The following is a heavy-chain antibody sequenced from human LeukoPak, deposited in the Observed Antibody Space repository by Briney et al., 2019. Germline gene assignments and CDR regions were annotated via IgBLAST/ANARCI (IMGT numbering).Heavy chain of an antibody. CDR2: IYYSGST. CDR1: GGSISSGGYY. CDR3: ARIERFWFDP. Sequence: KPSETLSLTCTVSGGSISSGGYYWSWIRQHPGKGLEWIGYIYYSGSTYYNPSLKSRVTISVDTSKNQFSLKLSSVTAADTAVYYCARIERFWFDPWGQGTLVTVPS. D-gene: IGHD6-25*01. J-gene: IGHJ5*02. V-gene: IGHV4-31*03.